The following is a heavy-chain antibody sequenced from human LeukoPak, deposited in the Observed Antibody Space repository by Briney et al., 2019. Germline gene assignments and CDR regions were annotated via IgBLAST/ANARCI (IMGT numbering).Heavy chain of an antibody. J-gene: IGHJ4*02. CDR1: GYTFTSYA. CDR2: INAGNGNT. Sequence: ASVKVSCKASGYTFTSYAMHWVRQAPGQRLEWMGWINAGNGNTKYSQKFQGRVTITRDTSASTAYMELSSLRSEDTAVYYCATGRFGELSLDYWGQGTLVTVSS. V-gene: IGHV1-3*01. D-gene: IGHD3-10*01. CDR3: ATGRFGELSLDY.